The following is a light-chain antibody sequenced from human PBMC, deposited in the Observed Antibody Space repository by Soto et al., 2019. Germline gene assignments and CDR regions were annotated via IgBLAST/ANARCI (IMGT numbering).Light chain of an antibody. V-gene: IGKV1-39*01. Sequence: DIQMTQSPSSLSASVGDRVTISCRASQSISTYLNWYQQKPGTAPKLLIYRASSVKSGVPPRFSGSGSGRDFTLSISNLRPEDIATYFCQHSYSSPPWTFGQGTKVEVK. CDR1: QSISTY. CDR2: RAS. J-gene: IGKJ1*01. CDR3: QHSYSSPPWT.